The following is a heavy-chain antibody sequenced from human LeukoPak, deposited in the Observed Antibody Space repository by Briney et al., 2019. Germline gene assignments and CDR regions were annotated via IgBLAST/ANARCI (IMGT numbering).Heavy chain of an antibody. CDR1: GLTFSNYG. V-gene: IGHV3-33*01. D-gene: IGHD3-3*01. J-gene: IGHJ5*02. CDR3: ATDQNYDFAFDP. CDR2: IWYDGSIK. Sequence: GGSLRLSCAASGLTFSNYGMHWVRRAPGKGLEWVAVIWYDGSIKYYADSVKGRFTISRDNSRNTLYLQMNSLRAEDTAVYYCATDQNYDFAFDPWGQGTLVTVSS.